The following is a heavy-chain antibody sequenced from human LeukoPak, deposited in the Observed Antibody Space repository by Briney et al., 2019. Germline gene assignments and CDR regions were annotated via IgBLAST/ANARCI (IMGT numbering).Heavy chain of an antibody. CDR2: ISSSSSTI. Sequence: GGSLRLSCAASGFTFSSYSMNWVRQAPGKGLEWVSYISSSSSTIYYADSVKGRFTISRDNSKNTLYLQVNSLRAEDTAVYYCAGGYSHGHTFDYWGQGTLVTVSS. D-gene: IGHD5-18*01. V-gene: IGHV3-48*01. CDR3: AGGYSHGHTFDY. CDR1: GFTFSSYS. J-gene: IGHJ4*02.